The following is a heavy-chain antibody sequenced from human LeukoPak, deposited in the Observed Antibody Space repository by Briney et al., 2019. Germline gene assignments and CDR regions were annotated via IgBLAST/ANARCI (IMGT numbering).Heavy chain of an antibody. CDR1: GFTFSTYA. V-gene: IGHV3-7*01. CDR2: IKLDGSEK. CDR3: AGARGAHLFDY. Sequence: GGSLRLSCAASGFTFSTYAMSWVRQAPGKGLEWVANIKLDGSEKYYVDSVKGRFTISRDNAMNSLYLQMNILRAEDTAVYYCAGARGAHLFDYWGQGTLVTV. D-gene: IGHD3-10*01. J-gene: IGHJ4*02.